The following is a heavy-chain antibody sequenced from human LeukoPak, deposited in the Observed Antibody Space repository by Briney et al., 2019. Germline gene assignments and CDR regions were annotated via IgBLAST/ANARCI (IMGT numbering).Heavy chain of an antibody. D-gene: IGHD4-11*01. Sequence: PSETLSLTCTVSGGSIGSSTYYWGWIRQPPGKGLEWIGSIYYSGSTYYNPSFKSRVTISVDTSKNQFSLNLTSVTAADTAVYYCARSTTIKGWFDPWGQGTLVTVSS. CDR3: ARSTTIKGWFDP. J-gene: IGHJ5*02. CDR2: IYYSGST. CDR1: GGSIGSSTYY. V-gene: IGHV4-39*01.